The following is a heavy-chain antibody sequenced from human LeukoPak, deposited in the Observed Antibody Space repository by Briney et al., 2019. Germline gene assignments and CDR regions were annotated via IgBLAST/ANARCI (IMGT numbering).Heavy chain of an antibody. D-gene: IGHD3-22*01. V-gene: IGHV3-48*01. CDR1: GFAFSSYG. J-gene: IGHJ4*02. CDR3: ARGSTYYDSSGQVPFDY. CDR2: ISGSSSTI. Sequence: GGSLRLSCAASGFAFSSYGMHWVRQAPGKGLEWGSYISGSSSTIYYADSVKGRFTISRDNGKNTLYLQMNSLRAEDTAVYYCARGSTYYDSSGQVPFDYWGQGTLVTVSS.